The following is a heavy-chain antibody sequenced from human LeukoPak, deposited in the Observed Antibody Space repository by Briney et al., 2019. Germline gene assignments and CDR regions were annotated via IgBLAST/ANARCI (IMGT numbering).Heavy chain of an antibody. CDR3: ARHGVPIKLQFLDY. J-gene: IGHJ4*02. D-gene: IGHD3-3*01. CDR2: IYYSGST. V-gene: IGHV4-39*01. CDR1: GGSISSSSYS. Sequence: SETLSLTCTVSGGSISSSSYSWGWIRQPPGKGLEWIGSIYYSGSTYYNPSLKSRVTISVDTSKNQFSLKLSSVTAADTAVYYCARHGVPIKLQFLDYWGQGTLVTVSS.